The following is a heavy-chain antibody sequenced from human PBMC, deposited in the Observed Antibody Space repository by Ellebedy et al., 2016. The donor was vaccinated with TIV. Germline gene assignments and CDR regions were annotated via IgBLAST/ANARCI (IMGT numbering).Heavy chain of an antibody. Sequence: ASVKVSCKASGGTFSSYAISWVRQAPGQGLEWMGGIIPIFGTANYAQKFQGRVTITADESTSTAYMELSSLRSEDTAVYYCATSNGIVVPAAIYRRGYYYYGMDVWGQGTTVTVSS. CDR2: IIPIFGTA. CDR1: GGTFSSYA. J-gene: IGHJ6*02. V-gene: IGHV1-69*13. CDR3: ATSNGIVVPAAIYRRGYYYYGMDV. D-gene: IGHD2-2*01.